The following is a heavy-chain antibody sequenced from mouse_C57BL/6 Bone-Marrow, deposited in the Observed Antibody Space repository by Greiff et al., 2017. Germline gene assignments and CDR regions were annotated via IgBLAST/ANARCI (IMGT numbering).Heavy chain of an antibody. J-gene: IGHJ2*01. CDR3: ARGEY. CDR1: GYSITSGYY. V-gene: IGHV3-6*01. Sequence: DVKLQESGPGLVKPSQSLSLTCSVTGYSITSGYYWNWIRQFPGNKLEWMGYISYDGSNNYNPSLKNRIPITRDTSKNQFFLKLNSVTTEDTATYYCARGEYWGQGTTLTVSS. CDR2: ISYDGSN.